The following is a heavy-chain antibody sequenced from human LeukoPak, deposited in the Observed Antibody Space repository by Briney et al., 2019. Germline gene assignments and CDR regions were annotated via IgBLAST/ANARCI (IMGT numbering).Heavy chain of an antibody. J-gene: IGHJ4*02. D-gene: IGHD2-15*01. CDR2: INPNSGGT. CDR3: ARDLPKYGSGGSCYRHDY. CDR1: GYTFTDYY. V-gene: IGHV1-2*02. Sequence: ASVKVSFKASGYTFTDYYMHWVRQAPGQGLEWMGWINPNSGGTNYAQKFQGRVTMTRDTSISTAYMELSRLRSDETAVYYCARDLPKYGSGGSCYRHDYWGQGTLVTVSS.